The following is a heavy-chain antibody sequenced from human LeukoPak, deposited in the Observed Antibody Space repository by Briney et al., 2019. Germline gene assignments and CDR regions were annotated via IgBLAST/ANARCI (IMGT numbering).Heavy chain of an antibody. D-gene: IGHD4-11*01. CDR3: VRGDYGNYTLFDY. V-gene: IGHV3-74*01. CDR2: INGAGTTT. CDR1: GYSFSSYW. Sequence: GGSLRLSCGASGYSFSSYWMHWVRQVPGKGLVWVSRINGAGTTTTYADSVKGRFTISRDNAKNTPSLEMDSLRVEDTAVYYCVRGDYGNYTLFDYWGQGTLVTVSS. J-gene: IGHJ4*02.